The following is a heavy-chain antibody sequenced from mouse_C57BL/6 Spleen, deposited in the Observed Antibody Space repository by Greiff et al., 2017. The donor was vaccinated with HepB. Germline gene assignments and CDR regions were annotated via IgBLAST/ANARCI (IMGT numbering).Heavy chain of an antibody. J-gene: IGHJ4*01. CDR3: TREGLTWTDAMDY. CDR1: GFTFSSYA. D-gene: IGHD4-1*01. CDR2: ISSGGDYI. V-gene: IGHV5-9-1*02. Sequence: DVMLVESGEGLVKPGGSLKLSCAASGFTFSSYAMSWVRQTPEKRLEWVAYISSGGDYIYYADTVKGRFTISRDNARNTLYLQMSSLKSEDTAMYYCTREGLTWTDAMDYWGQGTSVTVAS.